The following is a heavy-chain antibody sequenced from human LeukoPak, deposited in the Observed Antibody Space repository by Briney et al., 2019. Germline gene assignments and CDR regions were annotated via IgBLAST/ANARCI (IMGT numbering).Heavy chain of an antibody. J-gene: IGHJ4*02. CDR1: GGSISSGSYY. CDR2: IYTNGNT. V-gene: IGHV4-61*09. CDR3: ARDSSLYYFDY. Sequence: SQTLSLTCTVSGGSISSGSYYWSWIRQPAGKGLEWIGHIYTNGNTNFNPSLKSRVTISVDTSKNQFSLKLSSVTAADTAVYYCARDSSLYYFDYWGQGTLVTVSS.